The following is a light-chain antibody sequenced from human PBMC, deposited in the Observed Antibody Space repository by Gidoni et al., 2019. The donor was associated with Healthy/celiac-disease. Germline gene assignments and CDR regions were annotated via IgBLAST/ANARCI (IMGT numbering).Light chain of an antibody. CDR3: QPSGT. J-gene: IGKJ1*01. CDR2: KAS. Sequence: DIQMTQSPSTLSASVGDRVTITCRASQSISSWLAWYQQKPGKALKLLIYKASSLESGVPSRFSCRGSGTEFTLTISSLQPDDFATYYCQPSGTFXQXTKVEIK. V-gene: IGKV1-5*03. CDR1: QSISSW.